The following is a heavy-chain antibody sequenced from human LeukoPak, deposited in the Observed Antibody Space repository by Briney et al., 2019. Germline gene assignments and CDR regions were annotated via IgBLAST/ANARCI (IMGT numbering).Heavy chain of an antibody. CDR3: ATASDRAQNYDFWSGYFSRFDY. V-gene: IGHV1-69*13. D-gene: IGHD3-3*01. Sequence: ASVKVSCKASGGTFSSYAISWVRQAPGQGLEWMGGIIPIFGTANYAQKFQGRVTITADESTSTAYMELSSLRSEDTAVYYCATASDRAQNYDFWSGYFSRFDYWGQGTLVTVSS. CDR1: GGTFSSYA. J-gene: IGHJ4*02. CDR2: IIPIFGTA.